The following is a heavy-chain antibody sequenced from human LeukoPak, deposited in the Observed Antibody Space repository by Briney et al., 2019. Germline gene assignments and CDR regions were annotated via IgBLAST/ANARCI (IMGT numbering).Heavy chain of an antibody. Sequence: TSETLSLTCTVSGGSISTYYWSWIRQPPGKGLEWIGYINYTGSTNYNASLKSRVTISLDTSKNQFSLKLTSMTAADTAVYYCAATYYYDSSGQPVFDYWGQGTLVTVSS. CDR1: GGSISTYY. CDR3: AATYYYDSSGQPVFDY. J-gene: IGHJ4*02. V-gene: IGHV4-59*01. D-gene: IGHD3-22*01. CDR2: INYTGST.